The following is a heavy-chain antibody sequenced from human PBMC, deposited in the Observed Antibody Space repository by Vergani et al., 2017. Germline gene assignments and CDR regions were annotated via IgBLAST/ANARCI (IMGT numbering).Heavy chain of an antibody. CDR3: ARRAQEAVFDP. CDR1: GGSISSGGYY. Sequence: QVQLQESGPGLVKPSQTLSLTCTFSGGSISSGGYYWSCIRQPPGKGLEWIGYLYYSGSTYYTPSLKSRVIISVDTSKNQFSLKLTSVTAADTAVYYCARRAQEAVFDPWGQGSLVIVSS. J-gene: IGHJ5*02. CDR2: LYYSGST. V-gene: IGHV4-31*03.